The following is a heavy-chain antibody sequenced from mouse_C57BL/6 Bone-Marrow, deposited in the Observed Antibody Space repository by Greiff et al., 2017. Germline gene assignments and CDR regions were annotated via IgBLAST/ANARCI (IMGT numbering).Heavy chain of an antibody. D-gene: IGHD1-1*01. CDR2: IAPSDSYT. Sequence: QVQLQQPGAELVKPGASVKLSCKASGYTFTSYWMQWVKQRPGQGLEWIGEIAPSDSYTNYNQKYKGKATLTVDTSSSTAYMQLSSLTSEDSALYYCAIELCPMYYYGYYYAIDYWGQGTSVTVSS. CDR1: GYTFTSYW. J-gene: IGHJ4*01. V-gene: IGHV1-50*01. CDR3: AIELCPMYYYGYYYAIDY.